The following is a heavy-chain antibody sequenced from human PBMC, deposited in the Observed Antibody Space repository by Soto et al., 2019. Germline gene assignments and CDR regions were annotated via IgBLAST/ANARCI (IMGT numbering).Heavy chain of an antibody. Sequence: EVQLLESGGGLVQPGGSLRLSCAASGFTFSSYAMSWVRQAPGKGLEWVSAISGSGGSTYYADSVKGRFTISRDNSKNTLYLQMNSLRAEDTAVYYCAKVPTNYYGSGSSSPIWNYFDYWGQGTLVTVSS. V-gene: IGHV3-23*01. D-gene: IGHD3-10*01. CDR2: ISGSGGST. CDR1: GFTFSSYA. J-gene: IGHJ4*02. CDR3: AKVPTNYYGSGSSSPIWNYFDY.